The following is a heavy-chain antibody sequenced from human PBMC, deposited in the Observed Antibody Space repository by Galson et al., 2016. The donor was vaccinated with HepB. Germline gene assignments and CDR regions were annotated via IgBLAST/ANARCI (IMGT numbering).Heavy chain of an antibody. Sequence: SVKVSCKALGDSFTSYGVNWVRQAPGQGLEWMGWISPHNGDVKDAPNFQGRVTLTTDTSASTACLELRSLRSDDTAVYFCAIDYLGSGSYLWGQGTLVTVSS. J-gene: IGHJ4*02. CDR3: AIDYLGSGSYL. CDR1: GDSFTSYG. CDR2: ISPHNGDV. D-gene: IGHD3-10*01. V-gene: IGHV1-18*01.